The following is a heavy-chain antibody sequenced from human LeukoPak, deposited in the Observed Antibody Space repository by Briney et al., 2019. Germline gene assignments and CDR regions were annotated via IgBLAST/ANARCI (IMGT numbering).Heavy chain of an antibody. J-gene: IGHJ4*02. V-gene: IGHV3-48*02. CDR2: ISSSSSTI. Sequence: PGGSLRLSCAASGFTFSSYNMNWVRQAPGKGLEWVSYISSSSSTIYYADSVKGRFTISRDNAKNSLYLQMNSLRDEDTAVYYCARVVLGSSGYFIDYWGQGTLVTVSS. CDR3: ARVVLGSSGYFIDY. CDR1: GFTFSSYN. D-gene: IGHD3-22*01.